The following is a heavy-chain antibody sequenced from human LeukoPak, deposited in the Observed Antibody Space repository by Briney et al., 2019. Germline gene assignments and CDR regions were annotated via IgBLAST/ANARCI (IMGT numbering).Heavy chain of an antibody. CDR1: GFTFSSYW. V-gene: IGHV3-48*01. CDR3: AREEYDFWSGYPNDAFDI. D-gene: IGHD3-3*01. Sequence: GGSLRLSCVASGFTFSSYWMHWVRHDPRKGLEWVSAVSGSGGSTYYEDSVKGRFTISRDDAKNSLFLQMNSLRAEDTAMYYCAREEYDFWSGYPNDAFDIWGQGTMVTVSS. CDR2: VSGSGGST. J-gene: IGHJ3*02.